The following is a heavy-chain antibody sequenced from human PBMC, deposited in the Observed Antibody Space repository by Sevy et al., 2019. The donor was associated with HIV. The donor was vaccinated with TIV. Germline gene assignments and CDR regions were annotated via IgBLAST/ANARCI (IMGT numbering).Heavy chain of an antibody. D-gene: IGHD1-26*01. CDR1: GGSISSLNYY. Sequence: SETLSLTCTVSGGSISSLNYYWSWIRQHPGKGLEWFGYISYSGRTNDNPSLKSRITISVDTSKNQFSLRLISVTAADTAVYYCARANAYLTSDAFDIWGQGTMVTVSS. CDR2: ISYSGRT. V-gene: IGHV4-31*03. J-gene: IGHJ3*02. CDR3: ARANAYLTSDAFDI.